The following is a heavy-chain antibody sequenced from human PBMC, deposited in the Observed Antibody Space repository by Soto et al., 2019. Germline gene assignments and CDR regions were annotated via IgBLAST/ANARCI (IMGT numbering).Heavy chain of an antibody. Sequence: PSETLSLTCAVSGDSISSNHWWNWVRQPPGKGLEWVGEIWPSGDTNYSPSLEGRVTVSLDKSQNQFSLRLTSVTAADTAVYYCARVAKLLYDRSLLSRRSSNWFDPWGQGTLVTVSS. CDR1: GDSISSNHW. CDR3: ARVAKLLYDRSLLSRRSSNWFDP. J-gene: IGHJ5*02. CDR2: IWPSGDT. D-gene: IGHD2-21*01. V-gene: IGHV4-4*02.